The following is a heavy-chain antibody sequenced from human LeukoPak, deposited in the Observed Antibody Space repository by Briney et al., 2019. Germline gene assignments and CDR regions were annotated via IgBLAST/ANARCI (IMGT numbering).Heavy chain of an antibody. Sequence: ASVKVSCKASGYTFTGYYMHWVRQAPRQGLEWMGWINPNSGGTNYAQKFQGRVTMTRDTSISTAYMELSRLRSDYTAVYYCARNYGGNPYYYYYYMDVWGKGTTVTVSS. V-gene: IGHV1-2*02. CDR1: GYTFTGYY. CDR2: INPNSGGT. J-gene: IGHJ6*03. D-gene: IGHD4-23*01. CDR3: ARNYGGNPYYYYYYMDV.